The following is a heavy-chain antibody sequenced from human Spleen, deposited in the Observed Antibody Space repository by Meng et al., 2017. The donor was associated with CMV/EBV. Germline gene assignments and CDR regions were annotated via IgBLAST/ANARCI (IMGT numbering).Heavy chain of an antibody. CDR2: INHSGST. Sequence: QVQLQQWRAGLFKPSETLSLTCAVYCGSFSGYYWSWSRQPPGKGLEWSGEINHSGSTNYNPSRKSRVTISVDTSKNQFSLKLSSVTAADTAVYYCARSRDGYNFDYWGQGTLVTVSS. CDR3: ARSRDGYNFDY. J-gene: IGHJ4*02. V-gene: IGHV4-34*02. CDR1: CGSFSGYY. D-gene: IGHD5-24*01.